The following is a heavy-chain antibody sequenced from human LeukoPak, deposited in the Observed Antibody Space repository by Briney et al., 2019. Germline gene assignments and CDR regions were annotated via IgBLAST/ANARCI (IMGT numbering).Heavy chain of an antibody. V-gene: IGHV3-53*01. CDR3: ARATPLYYYDSSGSHDAFDI. J-gene: IGHJ3*02. CDR2: IYSGGST. Sequence: ETLSLTCTVSGGSISSYYWSWIRQPPGKGLEWVSVIYSGGSTYYADSVKGRFTISRDNSKNTLYLQMNSLRAEDTAVYYCARATPLYYYDSSGSHDAFDIWGQGTMVTVSS. D-gene: IGHD3-22*01. CDR1: GGSISSYY.